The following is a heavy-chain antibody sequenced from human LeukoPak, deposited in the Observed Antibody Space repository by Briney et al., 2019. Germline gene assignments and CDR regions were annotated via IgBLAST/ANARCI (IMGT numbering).Heavy chain of an antibody. D-gene: IGHD3-3*01. V-gene: IGHV2-26*01. Sequence: ESGPTLVNPTETLTLTCTVSGFSLSNARMGVSWIRQPPGKALEWLAHIFSNDEKSYSTPLKSRLTISKDTSKSQVVLTMTNMDPVDTATYYCARMSDFWSGYYIHYWGQGTLVTVSS. CDR2: IFSNDEK. CDR1: GFSLSNARMG. J-gene: IGHJ4*02. CDR3: ARMSDFWSGYYIHY.